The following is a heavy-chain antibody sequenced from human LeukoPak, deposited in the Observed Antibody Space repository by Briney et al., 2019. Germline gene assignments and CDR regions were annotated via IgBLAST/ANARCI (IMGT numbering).Heavy chain of an antibody. CDR2: ISAYNGNT. CDR3: ARASPYYDILTGSTAMGWFDP. V-gene: IGHV1-18*01. J-gene: IGHJ5*02. Sequence: GAPVKVSCKASGYTFTSYGISWVRQAPGQGLEWMGWISAYNGNTNYAQKLQGRVTMTTDTSTSTAYMELRSLRSDDTAVYYCARASPYYDILTGSTAMGWFDPWGQGTLVTVSS. D-gene: IGHD3-9*01. CDR1: GYTFTSYG.